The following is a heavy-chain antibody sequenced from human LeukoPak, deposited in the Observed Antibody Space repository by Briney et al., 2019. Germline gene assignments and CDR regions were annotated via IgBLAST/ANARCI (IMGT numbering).Heavy chain of an antibody. J-gene: IGHJ4*02. Sequence: SENLSLTCTVSGGSISSGSYYWSWIRQPAGKGLEWIGRIYTSGSTNYNPSLKSRVTISVDTSKNQFSLKLSSVTAADTAVYYCARDIGMATNWGQGTLVTVSS. D-gene: IGHD5-24*01. V-gene: IGHV4-61*02. CDR1: GGSISSGSYY. CDR2: IYTSGST. CDR3: ARDIGMATN.